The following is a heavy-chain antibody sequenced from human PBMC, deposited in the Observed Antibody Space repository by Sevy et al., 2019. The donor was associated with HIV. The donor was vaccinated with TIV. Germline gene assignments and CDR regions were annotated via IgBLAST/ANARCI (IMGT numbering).Heavy chain of an antibody. D-gene: IGHD4-17*01. CDR1: GFTFDDYA. CDR3: AKDGHYGARYLDC. V-gene: IGHV3-9*01. J-gene: IGHJ4*02. CDR2: ISWNNGNI. Sequence: GGSLRLSCAASGFTFDDYAMHWVRQAPGKGLEWVSGISWNNGNIGYADSVKGRFTISRDNAKNSLYLQMNSLRPEDTDLYYCAKDGHYGARYLDCWGQGTLVTVSS.